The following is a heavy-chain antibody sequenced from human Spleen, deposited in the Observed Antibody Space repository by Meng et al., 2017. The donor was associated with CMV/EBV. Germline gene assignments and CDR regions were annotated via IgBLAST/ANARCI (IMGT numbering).Heavy chain of an antibody. D-gene: IGHD2-2*01. V-gene: IGHV1-69*05. J-gene: IGHJ6*02. CDR1: EDTFSSYA. CDR2: IIPIFGTA. Sequence: SVKVSCKASEDTFSSYAISWVRQAPGQGLEWMGGIIPIFGTANYAQKFQGRVTITTDESTSTAYMELSSLRSEDTAVYYCARRKNYCSSTSCYYYYGMDVWGQGTTVTVSS. CDR3: ARRKNYCSSTSCYYYYGMDV.